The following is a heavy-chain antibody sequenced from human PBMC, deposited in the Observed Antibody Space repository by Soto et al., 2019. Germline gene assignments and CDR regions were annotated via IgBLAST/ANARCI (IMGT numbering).Heavy chain of an antibody. CDR1: GGSFSGYY. CDR2: INHSGST. V-gene: IGHV4-34*01. CDR3: ERVGGSYYPYYYNGMDV. D-gene: IGHD1-26*01. J-gene: IGHJ6*02. Sequence: SETLSLTCAVYGGSFSGYYWSWIRQPPGKGLGWIGEINHSGSTNYNPSLKSRLTISVNTSKNQFSLKLSSVTAADTAVYYCERVGGSYYPYYYNGMDVWGQGTTVTVSS.